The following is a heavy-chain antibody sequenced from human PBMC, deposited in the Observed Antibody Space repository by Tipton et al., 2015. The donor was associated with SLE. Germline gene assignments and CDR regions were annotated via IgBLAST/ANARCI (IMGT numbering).Heavy chain of an antibody. V-gene: IGHV3-23*01. CDR2: ISGSGGST. J-gene: IGHJ4*02. Sequence: SLRLSCAASGFTFSSYAMSWVRQAPGKGLEWVSAISGSGGSTYYADSVKGRFTISRDNSKNTLYLQMNSLRAEDTAVYYCAKDQRQWLVSSVFDYWGQGTLVTVSS. CDR3: AKDQRQWLVSSVFDY. CDR1: GFTFSSYA. D-gene: IGHD6-19*01.